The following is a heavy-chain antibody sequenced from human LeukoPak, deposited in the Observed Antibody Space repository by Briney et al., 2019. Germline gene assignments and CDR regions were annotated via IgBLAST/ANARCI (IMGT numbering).Heavy chain of an antibody. CDR1: GGSISSYY. CDR3: AGVSVDQWEPIRDFDY. D-gene: IGHD1-26*01. J-gene: IGHJ4*02. CDR2: IYYSGST. Sequence: PSETLSLTCTVSGGSISSYYWSWIRQPPGKGLEWIGYIYYSGSTNYNPSLKSRVTISVDTSKNQFSLKLSSVTAAEQGGYYCAGVSVDQWEPIRDFDYWGQGTLVTVSS. V-gene: IGHV4-59*01.